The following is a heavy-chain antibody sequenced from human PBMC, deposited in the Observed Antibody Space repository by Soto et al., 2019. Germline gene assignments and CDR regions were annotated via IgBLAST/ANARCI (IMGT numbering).Heavy chain of an antibody. Sequence: GGSLRLSCAASGFTFSRSWMSWVRQAPGKGLEWVANIKSDGSEKYYVDSVKGRFTISRDNAKNSLYLQMNSLRAEDTAVYYCARDLKYDAFDIWGQGTMVTVSS. CDR1: GFTFSRSW. J-gene: IGHJ3*02. CDR3: ARDLKYDAFDI. V-gene: IGHV3-7*01. CDR2: IKSDGSEK.